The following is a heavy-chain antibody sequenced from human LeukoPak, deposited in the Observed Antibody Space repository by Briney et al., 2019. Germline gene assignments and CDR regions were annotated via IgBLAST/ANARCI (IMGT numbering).Heavy chain of an antibody. Sequence: GASVKVSCTASGCTFSSYAISWVRQAPGQGLEWMGGIIPIFGTANYAKKFQGRVTVTADESTSTAYMELSSLRSEDTAVYYCASASTTLGYYYGSGSLGDAFDIWGQGTMVTVSS. D-gene: IGHD3-10*01. V-gene: IGHV1-69*13. J-gene: IGHJ3*02. CDR3: ASASTTLGYYYGSGSLGDAFDI. CDR1: GCTFSSYA. CDR2: IIPIFGTA.